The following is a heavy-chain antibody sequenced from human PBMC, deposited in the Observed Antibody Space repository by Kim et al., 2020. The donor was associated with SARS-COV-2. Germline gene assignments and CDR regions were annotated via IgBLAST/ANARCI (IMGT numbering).Heavy chain of an antibody. CDR3: ARDGLWFGELIPKGDY. V-gene: IGHV3-48*02. Sequence: GGSLRLSCAASGFTFSSYSMNWVRQAPGKGLEWVSYISSSSSTIYYADSVKGRFTISRDNAKNSLYLQMNSLRDEDTAVYYCARDGLWFGELIPKGDYWGQGTLVTVSS. D-gene: IGHD3-10*01. CDR2: ISSSSSTI. J-gene: IGHJ4*02. CDR1: GFTFSSYS.